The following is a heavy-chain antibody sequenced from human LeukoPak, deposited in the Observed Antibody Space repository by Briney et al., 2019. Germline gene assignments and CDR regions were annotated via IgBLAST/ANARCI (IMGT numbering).Heavy chain of an antibody. CDR2: IYYSGST. Sequence: SETLSLTCTVSGGSISSYYWSWIRQPPGKGLEWIGYIYYSGSTNYNPSLKSRVTISVDTSKNQFSLKLSSVTAADTAVYYCARGRPGTMIVVVTNLGAFDIWGQGTMVTVSS. D-gene: IGHD3-22*01. CDR3: ARGRPGTMIVVVTNLGAFDI. CDR1: GGSISSYY. V-gene: IGHV4-59*12. J-gene: IGHJ3*02.